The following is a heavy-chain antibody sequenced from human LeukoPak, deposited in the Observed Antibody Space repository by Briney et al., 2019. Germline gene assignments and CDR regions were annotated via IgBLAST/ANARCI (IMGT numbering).Heavy chain of an antibody. J-gene: IGHJ4*02. V-gene: IGHV3-21*01. CDR2: ISSSSSYT. Sequence: GGSLRLSCAASGFTFSSYSMNWVRQAPGKGLEWVSSISSSSSYTYYADSVKGRFTISRDNAKNSLYLQMNSLRAEDTAVYYCARDRNSGYDSSFDYWGQGTLVTVSS. CDR1: GFTFSSYS. D-gene: IGHD5-12*01. CDR3: ARDRNSGYDSSFDY.